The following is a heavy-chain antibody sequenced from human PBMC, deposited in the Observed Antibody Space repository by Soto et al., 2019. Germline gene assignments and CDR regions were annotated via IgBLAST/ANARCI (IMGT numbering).Heavy chain of an antibody. D-gene: IGHD2-8*01. J-gene: IGHJ6*02. V-gene: IGHV3-30-3*01. CDR2: ITNNGTQT. Sequence: GGSLRLSCAASGFIFRDNALNWVRQAPGKGLEWVALITNNGTQTYYGDSVKGRFTISRDNAKNTLYLQMNSLRAEDTAVYCCARDGSVRTSHYHYYYGMDVWGQGTTVTVSS. CDR1: GFIFRDNA. CDR3: ARDGSVRTSHYHYYYGMDV.